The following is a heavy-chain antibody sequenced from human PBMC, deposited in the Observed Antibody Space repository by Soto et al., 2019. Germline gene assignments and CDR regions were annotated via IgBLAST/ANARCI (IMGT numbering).Heavy chain of an antibody. J-gene: IGHJ3*02. Sequence: GGSLRLSCSASGFTFSNYAMHLVRQAPGKGLEYVSAVSSNGGNTYYADSVKGRFTVSRDNSKNTLFLQMSSLRAEDTAVYYCVRMHTSVDIWGQGTMVTVSS. V-gene: IGHV3-64D*06. CDR1: GFTFSNYA. CDR2: VSSNGGNT. D-gene: IGHD2-21*01. CDR3: VRMHTSVDI.